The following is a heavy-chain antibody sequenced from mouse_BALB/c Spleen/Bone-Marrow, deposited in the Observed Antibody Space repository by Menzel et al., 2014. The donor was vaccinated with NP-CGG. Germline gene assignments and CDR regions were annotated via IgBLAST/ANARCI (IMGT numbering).Heavy chain of an antibody. CDR3: ARDVGRLLFDY. Sequence: EVMLVESGGGLVQPGGSLRLSCEASGFTFTDFCMNWVRQPPGKALEWLGFIRNKANGYTTEYSASVKGRFTTSRDNSQSILYLQMNTLRAEDSATYYCARDVGRLLFDYWGQGTTLTVSS. J-gene: IGHJ2*01. D-gene: IGHD1-2*01. CDR2: IRNKANGYTT. V-gene: IGHV7-3*02. CDR1: GFTFTDFC.